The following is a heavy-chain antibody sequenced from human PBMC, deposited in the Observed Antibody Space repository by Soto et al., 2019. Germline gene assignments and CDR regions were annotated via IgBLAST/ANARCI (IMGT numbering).Heavy chain of an antibody. CDR1: GYTFTSYG. CDR3: ARDQSPGGGRGSYYVCDAFDI. J-gene: IGHJ3*02. V-gene: IGHV1-18*01. CDR2: ISAYNGNT. D-gene: IGHD1-26*01. Sequence: ASVKVSCKASGYTFTSYGISWVRQAPGQGLEWMGWISAYNGNTNYAQKLQGRVTMTTDTSTSTAYMELRSLRSDDTAVYYCARDQSPGGGRGSYYVCDAFDIWGQGTMVTVSS.